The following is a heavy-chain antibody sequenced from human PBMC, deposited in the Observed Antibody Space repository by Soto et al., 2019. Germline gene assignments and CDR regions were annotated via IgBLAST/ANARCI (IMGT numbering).Heavy chain of an antibody. V-gene: IGHV4-31*03. CDR3: ARWHYYDSCGYPDAFDL. Sequence: PSETLSLTCTVSGGPISSGGYYWSWIRHHPGKGLEWIGYIYYSGSTYYNPSLKSRVTISVDTSKNQFSLKLSSVTAADTAVYYCARWHYYDSCGYPDAFDLGGKGTMVTV. J-gene: IGHJ3*01. CDR2: IYYSGST. CDR1: GGPISSGGYY. D-gene: IGHD3-22*01.